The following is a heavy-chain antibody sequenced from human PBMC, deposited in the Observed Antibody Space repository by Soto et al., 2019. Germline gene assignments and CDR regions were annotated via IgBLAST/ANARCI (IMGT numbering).Heavy chain of an antibody. CDR3: ARVRAAAGQYYFDY. CDR2: IYSGGST. D-gene: IGHD6-13*01. CDR1: GFIVSSNH. V-gene: IGHV3-66*01. J-gene: IGHJ4*01. Sequence: EVQLVESGGGWVQPGGSLRLSCAASGFIVSSNHMSWVRQAPGQGLEWVSSIYSGGSTSYADSVKGRFTISRDDSKDTLYLQMNSLRAEDTAVYYCARVRAAAGQYYFDYWGHGTLVTGSS.